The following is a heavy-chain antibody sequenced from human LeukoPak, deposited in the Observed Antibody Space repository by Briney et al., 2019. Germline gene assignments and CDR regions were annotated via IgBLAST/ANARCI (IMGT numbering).Heavy chain of an antibody. CDR2: ISYDGSNK. D-gene: IGHD1-26*01. J-gene: IGHJ3*02. Sequence: GGSLRLSCAASGFTFSSYGMHWVRQAPGKGLEWVAVISYDGSNKYYADSVKGRFTISRDNSKNTLYLQMNSLRAEDTAVYYCARAPGPGRNDAFDIWGQGTMVTVSS. CDR3: ARAPGPGRNDAFDI. V-gene: IGHV3-30*19. CDR1: GFTFSSYG.